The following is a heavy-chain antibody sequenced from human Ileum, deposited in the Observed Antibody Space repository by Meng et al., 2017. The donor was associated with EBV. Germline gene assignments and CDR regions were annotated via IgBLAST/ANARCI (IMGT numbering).Heavy chain of an antibody. V-gene: IGHV2-5*02. CDR2: IYWDDDK. D-gene: IGHD3-22*01. CDR1: GFSLSISGVG. CDR3: THRPMTSAYYYFDY. J-gene: IGHJ4*01. Sequence: QITLKESGPTLVKPXXXXTLXXTFSGFSLSISGVGVGWIRQPPGEALEWLALIYWDDDKRYSPSLKSRLTITKDTSKNQVVLTMTNMDPVDTATYYCTHRPMTSAYYYFDYWGQGTLVTVSS.